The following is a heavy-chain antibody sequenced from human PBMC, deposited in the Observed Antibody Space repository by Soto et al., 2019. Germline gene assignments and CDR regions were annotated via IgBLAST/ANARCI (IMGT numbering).Heavy chain of an antibody. CDR1: GGTFSSYA. J-gene: IGHJ6*02. CDR2: IIPIFGTA. Sequence: QVQLVQSGAEVKKPGSSVKVSCKASGGTFSSYAISWVRQAPGQGLEWMGGIIPIFGTANYAQKFQGRVTITADKSTSTAYMELSSLRSEDTAVYYCASRGYSSSSSYYYGMDVWGQGTTVTVSS. CDR3: ASRGYSSSSSYYYGMDV. D-gene: IGHD6-6*01. V-gene: IGHV1-69*06.